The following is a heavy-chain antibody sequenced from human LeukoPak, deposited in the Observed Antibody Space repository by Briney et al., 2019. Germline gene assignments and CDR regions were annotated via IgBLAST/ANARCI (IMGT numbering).Heavy chain of an antibody. CDR1: GGSISSGDYY. J-gene: IGHJ4*02. D-gene: IGHD4-17*01. Sequence: PSETLSLTCTVSGGSISSGDYYWSWIRQPPGKGLEWIGFIYYSGSTYYNPSLKSRVTISVGTSKNQFSLKLSSVTAADTAVYYCARVATVTTYYFDYWGQGTLVTVSS. CDR2: IYYSGST. CDR3: ARVATVTTYYFDY. V-gene: IGHV4-30-4*01.